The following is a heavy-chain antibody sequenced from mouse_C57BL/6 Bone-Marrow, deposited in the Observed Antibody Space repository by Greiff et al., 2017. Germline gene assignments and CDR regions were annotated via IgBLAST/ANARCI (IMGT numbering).Heavy chain of an antibody. CDR2: ISSGGDYI. CDR1: GFTFSSSA. D-gene: IGHD1-1*01. Sequence: EVQRVESGEGLVKPGGSLKLSCAASGFTFSSSAMSWVRQTPEKRLEWVAYISSGGDYIYYADTVKGRFTISGDNARNTLYLQMSSLKSEDTAMYYCTRDITTVRSGDWYFDVWGTGTTVTVSS. J-gene: IGHJ1*03. CDR3: TRDITTVRSGDWYFDV. V-gene: IGHV5-9-1*02.